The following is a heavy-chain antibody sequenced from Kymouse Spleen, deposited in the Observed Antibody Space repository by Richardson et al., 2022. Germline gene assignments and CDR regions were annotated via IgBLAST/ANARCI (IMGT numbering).Heavy chain of an antibody. J-gene: IGHJ6*02. D-gene: IGHD1-26*01. CDR3: ARDGGSYPYYYYYYGMDV. Sequence: QVQLQESGPGLVKPSETLSLTCTVSGGSVSSGSYYWSWIRQPPGKGLEWIGYIYYSGSTNYNPSLKSRVTISVDTSKNQFSLKLSSVTAADTAVYYCARDGGSYPYYYYYYGMDVWGQGTTVTVSS. V-gene: IGHV4-61*01. CDR2: IYYSGST. CDR1: GGSVSSGSYY.